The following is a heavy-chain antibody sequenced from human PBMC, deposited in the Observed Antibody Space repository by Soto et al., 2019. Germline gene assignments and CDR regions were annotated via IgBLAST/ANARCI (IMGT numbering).Heavy chain of an antibody. Sequence: GGSLRLSCAASGFTFSSYAMSWVRQAPGKGLEWVSAISGSGGSTYYADSVKGRFTISRDNSKNTLYLQMNSLRAEDTAVYYCAKGGLLDIVIMVYGRYFDYWGQGTLVTVSS. CDR1: GFTFSSYA. CDR2: ISGSGGST. J-gene: IGHJ4*02. D-gene: IGHD2-8*01. CDR3: AKGGLLDIVIMVYGRYFDY. V-gene: IGHV3-23*01.